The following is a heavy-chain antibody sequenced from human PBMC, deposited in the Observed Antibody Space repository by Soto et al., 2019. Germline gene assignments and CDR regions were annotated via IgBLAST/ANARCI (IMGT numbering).Heavy chain of an antibody. Sequence: QVQLVQSGAEVRKPGASVTVSCRSSGDSFNDYYIHWVRQAPGQGFEWMGWINPNGGVTKYAQKFQGWVSMTRDTCIRTVYMQLSRLRSDDTAVYYSAGESGGATATLDYYYFYMDVWGTGTTVTVSS. CDR1: GDSFNDYY. V-gene: IGHV1-2*04. CDR3: AGESGGATATLDYYYFYMDV. J-gene: IGHJ6*03. D-gene: IGHD5-12*01. CDR2: INPNGGVT.